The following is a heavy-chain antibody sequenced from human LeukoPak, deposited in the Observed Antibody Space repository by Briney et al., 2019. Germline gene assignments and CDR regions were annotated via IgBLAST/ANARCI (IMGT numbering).Heavy chain of an antibody. CDR3: ARIAVAGRCVDP. CDR2: IYYSGST. J-gene: IGHJ5*02. D-gene: IGHD6-19*01. V-gene: IGHV4-39*01. CDR1: GGSISSSSYY. Sequence: SETLSLTCTVSGGSISSSSYYWGWIRQPPGKGLEWIGSIYYSGSTYYNPSLKSRVTISVDTSKNQFSLKLSSVTAADTAVYYCARIAVAGRCVDPWGQGTLVTVSS.